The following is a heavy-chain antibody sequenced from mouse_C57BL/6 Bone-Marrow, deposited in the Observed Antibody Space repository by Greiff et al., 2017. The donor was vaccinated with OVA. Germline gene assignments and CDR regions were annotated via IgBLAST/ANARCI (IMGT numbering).Heavy chain of an antibody. J-gene: IGHJ1*03. CDR2: IRSKSNNYAT. CDR3: VGHSTTVVEGEWYFDV. CDR1: GFSFNTYA. Sequence: EVQLVESGGGLVQPKGSLKLSCAASGFSFNTYAMNWVRQAPGKGLEWVARIRSKSNNYATSYADSVKDRFTISRDESESMLYLQMNNLKTEDTAMYYFVGHSTTVVEGEWYFDVWGTGTTVTVSS. D-gene: IGHD1-1*01. V-gene: IGHV10-1*01.